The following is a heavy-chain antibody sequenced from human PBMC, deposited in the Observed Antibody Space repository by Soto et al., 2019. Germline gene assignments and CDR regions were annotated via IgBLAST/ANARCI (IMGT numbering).Heavy chain of an antibody. CDR2: IYSDGRT. D-gene: IGHD6-25*01. CDR1: GGSISSSGYY. J-gene: IGHJ6*04. V-gene: IGHV4-39*01. CDR3: ATQKSSSAAHSYGMDV. Sequence: PSETLSLTSTVSGGSISSSGYYWGWIRQAPGKGLEWIGNIYSDGRTYYNPSLRSRVALAIGTSQNQFSLKLTSVDASDTAIYYCATQKSSSAAHSYGMDVWGVGTTVTVSS.